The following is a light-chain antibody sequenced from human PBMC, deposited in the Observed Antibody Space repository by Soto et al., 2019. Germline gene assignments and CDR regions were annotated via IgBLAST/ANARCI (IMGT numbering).Light chain of an antibody. V-gene: IGKV1-12*01. CDR2: KAS. Sequence: DIQMTQSPSYVSASVGDRVTITCRASQGIKNWLAWYQQKPGKAPNLLIYKASSLESGVPSRFSGSGSGTEFTLTISSLQPEDFATYYCQQSYSTPRTFGQGTKVDIK. CDR3: QQSYSTPRT. J-gene: IGKJ1*01. CDR1: QGIKNW.